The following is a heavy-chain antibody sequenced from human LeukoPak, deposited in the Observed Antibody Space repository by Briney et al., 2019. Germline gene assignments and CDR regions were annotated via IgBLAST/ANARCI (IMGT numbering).Heavy chain of an antibody. D-gene: IGHD3-22*01. CDR2: IYSGGST. CDR3: ARERPNYYDSSGYFDY. V-gene: IGHV3-66*01. CDR1: GFTLSSYA. Sequence: GGSLRLSCAASGFTLSSYAMSWVRQAPGKGLEWVSVIYSGGSTYYADSVKGRFTISRDNSKNTLYLQMNSLRAEDTAVYYCARERPNYYDSSGYFDYWGQGTLVTVSS. J-gene: IGHJ4*02.